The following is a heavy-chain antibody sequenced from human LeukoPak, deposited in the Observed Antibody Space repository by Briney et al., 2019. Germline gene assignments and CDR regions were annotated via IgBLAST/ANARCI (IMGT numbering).Heavy chain of an antibody. V-gene: IGHV3-30*01. J-gene: IGHJ4*02. CDR3: ARGIKGSGYLFDY. CDR2: ISYDGSNK. CDR1: GFTFGSYA. Sequence: GRSLRLSCAASGFTFGSYAMHWVRQAPGKGLEWVAVISYDGSNKYYADSVKGRFTISRDNSKNTLYLQMNSLRAEDTAVYYCARGIKGSGYLFDYWGQGTLVTVSS. D-gene: IGHD3-22*01.